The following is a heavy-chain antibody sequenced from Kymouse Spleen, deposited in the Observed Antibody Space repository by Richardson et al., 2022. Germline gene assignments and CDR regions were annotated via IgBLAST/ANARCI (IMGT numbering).Heavy chain of an antibody. V-gene: IGHV4-31*03. D-gene: IGHD3-3*01. Sequence: QVQLQESGPGLVKPSQTLSLTCTVSGGSISSGGYYWSWIRQHPGKGLEWIGYIYYSGSTYYNPSLKSRVTISVDTSKNQFSLKLSSVTAADTAVYYCARDQRLRFPHYYYYGMDVWGQGTTVTVSS. J-gene: IGHJ6*02. CDR3: ARDQRLRFPHYYYYGMDV. CDR2: IYYSGST. CDR1: GGSISSGGYY.